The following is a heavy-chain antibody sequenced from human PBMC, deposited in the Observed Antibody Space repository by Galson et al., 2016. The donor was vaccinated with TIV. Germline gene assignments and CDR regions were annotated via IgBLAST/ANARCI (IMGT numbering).Heavy chain of an antibody. CDR2: IIPIFGMT. D-gene: IGHD5-18*01. CDR3: ARALDTSTNTAYFYYYGLDV. J-gene: IGHJ6*02. CDR1: GGTFSSYA. Sequence: SVKVSCKASGGTFSSYAISWVRQAPGQGLEWMGGIIPIFGMTNYAQKFQGRVTITADESTSTIYMELSNLRSADPADYFCARALDTSTNTAYFYYYGLDVWGQGTTVTVSS. V-gene: IGHV1-69*13.